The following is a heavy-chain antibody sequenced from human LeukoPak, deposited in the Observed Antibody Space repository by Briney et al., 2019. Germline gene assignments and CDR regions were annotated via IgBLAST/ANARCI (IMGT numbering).Heavy chain of an antibody. CDR3: ARNDYLQD. CDR2: IKSDGSST. V-gene: IGHV3-74*01. J-gene: IGHJ1*01. Sequence: GGSLRLSCAASGFTFSSYWMHWVRQAPGKGLVWVSRIKSDGSSTSYADSVKGRFTISRDSAKNTLYLQMNSLRPEDTAVYYCARNDYLQDWGQGTLVTVPS. CDR1: GFTFSSYW.